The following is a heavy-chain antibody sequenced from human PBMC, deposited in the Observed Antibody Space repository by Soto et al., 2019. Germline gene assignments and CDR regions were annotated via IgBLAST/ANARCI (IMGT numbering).Heavy chain of an antibody. CDR3: ARDAQSHYYKITNYYFDS. D-gene: IGHD3-16*01. V-gene: IGHV4-34*01. CDR2: INHSGNT. CDR1: GGSFIGYY. J-gene: IGHJ4*02. Sequence: SETLSLTCAVNGGSFIGYYWNWVRQSPEKGLEWIGEINHSGNTNYNPSLKSRVTISVDASKNQFSLNLNSVTAADTAVYYCARDAQSHYYKITNYYFDSWGQGTLVTVSS.